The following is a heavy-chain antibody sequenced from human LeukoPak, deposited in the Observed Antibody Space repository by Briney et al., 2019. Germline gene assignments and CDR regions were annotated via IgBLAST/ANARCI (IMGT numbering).Heavy chain of an antibody. Sequence: PGGSLRLSCAASGFTFRNYGMSWVRQTPGKGLEWVSGISGSGDNTYYADSVKGRFAISRDNSNNTLFLQMNSLRAEDTAVYYCAKSPGRGIAVAGARFDYWGQGSLVTVSS. CDR2: ISGSGDNT. J-gene: IGHJ4*02. V-gene: IGHV3-23*01. D-gene: IGHD6-19*01. CDR1: GFTFRNYG. CDR3: AKSPGRGIAVAGARFDY.